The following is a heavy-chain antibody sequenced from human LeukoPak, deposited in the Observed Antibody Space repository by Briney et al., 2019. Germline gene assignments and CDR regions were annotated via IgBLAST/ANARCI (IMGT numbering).Heavy chain of an antibody. J-gene: IGHJ3*02. V-gene: IGHV1-18*01. CDR1: GYTFTSYG. D-gene: IGHD3-10*01. CDR3: ASRYGSGSYINAFDI. CDR2: ISAYNGNT. Sequence: VASVKVSCKASGYTFTSYGISWVRQAPGQGLEWMGWISAYNGNTNYAQKLQGRVTMTTDTSTSTAYMELRSPRSDDTVVYYCASRYGSGSYINAFDIWGQGTMVTVSS.